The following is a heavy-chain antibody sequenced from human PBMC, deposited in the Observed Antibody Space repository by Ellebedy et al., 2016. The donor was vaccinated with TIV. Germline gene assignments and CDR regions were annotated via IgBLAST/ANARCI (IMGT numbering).Heavy chain of an antibody. CDR2: IYPGDSDT. CDR1: GYSFTSYW. Sequence: KVSXXGSGYSFTSYWIGWVRQMPGKGLEWMGIIYPGDSDTRYSPSFQGQVTISADKSISTAYLQWSSLKASDTAMYYCARRAQGGIYYYGMDVWGQGTTVTVSS. D-gene: IGHD2-15*01. CDR3: ARRAQGGIYYYGMDV. V-gene: IGHV5-51*01. J-gene: IGHJ6*02.